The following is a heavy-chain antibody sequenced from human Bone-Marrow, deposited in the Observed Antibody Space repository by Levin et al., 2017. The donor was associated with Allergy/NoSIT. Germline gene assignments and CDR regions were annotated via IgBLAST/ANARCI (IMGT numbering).Heavy chain of an antibody. V-gene: IGHV4-39*07. Sequence: SSETLSLTCSVSGGSIPSSVYYGGWIRQPPGKGLEWIGSMYYDGSTYYNPSLKSRVSISVDTSNSQFSLKLRSVTAADTAIYYCARFIAFDHTIDVWGQGTTVIVSS. J-gene: IGHJ6*02. CDR1: GGSIPSSVYY. CDR2: MYYDGST. D-gene: IGHD6-13*01. CDR3: ARFIAFDHTIDV.